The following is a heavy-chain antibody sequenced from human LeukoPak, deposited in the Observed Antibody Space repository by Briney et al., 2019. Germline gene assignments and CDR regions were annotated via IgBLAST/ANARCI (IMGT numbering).Heavy chain of an antibody. D-gene: IGHD6-19*01. Sequence: GGSLRLSCAASGFTFSNAWMNWVRQAPGKGLEWVGRIKSKTDGETTDYAAPVSGRFTISRDDSKTTLYLQMNSLKTEDTAIYYCTTGAYSSGWLFDYWGQGTLVTVST. CDR1: GFTFSNAW. V-gene: IGHV3-15*01. CDR3: TTGAYSSGWLFDY. CDR2: IKSKTDGETT. J-gene: IGHJ4*02.